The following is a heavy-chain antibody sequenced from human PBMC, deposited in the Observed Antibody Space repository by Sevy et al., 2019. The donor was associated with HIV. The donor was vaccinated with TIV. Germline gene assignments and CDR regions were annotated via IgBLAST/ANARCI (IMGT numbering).Heavy chain of an antibody. V-gene: IGHV3-7*01. CDR3: ASEGSFYDTYYNHYGMDV. CDR2: INQDGSET. D-gene: IGHD5-12*01. J-gene: IGHJ6*02. Sequence: GGSLRLSCAASGFTFDSYWLTWVRQAPGKGLEWVANINQDGSETNYVDSVKGRFTISRDNAQKSVFLQMRALRAADTGVYYCASEGSFYDTYYNHYGMDVWGQGTTVTVSS. CDR1: GFTFDSYW.